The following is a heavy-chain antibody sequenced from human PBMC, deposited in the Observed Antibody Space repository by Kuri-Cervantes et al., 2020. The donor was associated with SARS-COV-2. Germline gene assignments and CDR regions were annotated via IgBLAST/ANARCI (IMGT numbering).Heavy chain of an antibody. Sequence: LRLSCTVSGDSISSGDYYWSWIRQPPGKGLEWIGYIYYSGSTYYSPSLKSRVTISVDTSKNQFSLKLSSVTAADTAVYYCARGRIWFGNAFDYWGQGTLVTVSS. V-gene: IGHV4-30-4*01. D-gene: IGHD3-10*01. CDR3: ARGRIWFGNAFDY. CDR2: IYYSGST. J-gene: IGHJ4*02. CDR1: GDSISSGDYY.